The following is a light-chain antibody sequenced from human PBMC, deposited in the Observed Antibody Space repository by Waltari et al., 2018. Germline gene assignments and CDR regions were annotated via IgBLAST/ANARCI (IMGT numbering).Light chain of an antibody. CDR1: QTLTTS. J-gene: IGKJ4*01. Sequence: EIVLTQSPGTLSLSPGERATLSCRASQTLTTSLAWYQQRPGQAPRLLIYDASKRATGIPARFSGSGSGTDFSLTISSLEPEDFAVYYCQQRTNWPLTFGGGTKEEIK. CDR3: QQRTNWPLT. CDR2: DAS. V-gene: IGKV3-11*01.